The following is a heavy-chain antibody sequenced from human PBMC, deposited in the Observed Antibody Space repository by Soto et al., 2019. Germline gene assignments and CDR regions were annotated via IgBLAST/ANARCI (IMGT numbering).Heavy chain of an antibody. CDR3: ATLVIGYCSGNTCNDY. CDR1: GFTFSYG. D-gene: IGHD2-15*01. V-gene: IGHV3-30*03. CDR2: ISYDSSNK. J-gene: IGHJ4*02. Sequence: VQLLESGGGLIQPGGSLRLSCAASGFTFSYGIHWLRQAPGKGLEWVAYISYDSSNKFYGDSVKGRFTISRDNSKNTQFLQMNSRGAEDTAVYYCATLVIGYCSGNTCNDYWGQGTLVAVSS.